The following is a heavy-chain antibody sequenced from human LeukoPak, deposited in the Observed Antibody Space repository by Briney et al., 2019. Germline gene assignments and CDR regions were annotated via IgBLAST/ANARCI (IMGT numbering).Heavy chain of an antibody. J-gene: IGHJ3*02. CDR3: ARGYCSGGSCYSGGGFDI. CDR2: MYESGNI. D-gene: IGHD2-15*01. V-gene: IGHV4-4*02. Sequence: PSGTLSLTCAVSGGSISGDNLWIWVRQPPGKGLEWIGEMYESGNINYNPSLKSRVIISADKSKNQFSLRLNSVTAADTAVYYCARGYCSGGSCYSGGGFDIWGQGTMVTVSS. CDR1: GGSISGDNL.